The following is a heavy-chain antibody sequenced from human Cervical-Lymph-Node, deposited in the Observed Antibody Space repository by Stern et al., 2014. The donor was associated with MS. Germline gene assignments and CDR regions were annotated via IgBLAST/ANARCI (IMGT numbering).Heavy chain of an antibody. D-gene: IGHD6-13*01. J-gene: IGHJ5*02. CDR3: ALSSETSDRWYSLGYDL. Sequence: VQLVESGAEVTKPGSSVKGSCKASGGTFGKFPSSWVRQAPGQGLVWLGGIFPVFGTPTYAQEFRGRVTITADVSTSTVYMELSSLRSDDTAVYYCALSSETSDRWYSLGYDLWGQGTLVTVSS. V-gene: IGHV1-69*01. CDR1: GGTFGKFP. CDR2: IFPVFGTP.